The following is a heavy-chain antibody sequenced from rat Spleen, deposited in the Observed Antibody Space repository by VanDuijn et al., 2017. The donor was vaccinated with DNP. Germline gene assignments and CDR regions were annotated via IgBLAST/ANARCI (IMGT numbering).Heavy chain of an antibody. CDR1: GFSLTSYG. V-gene: IGHV2S1*01. J-gene: IGHJ2*01. D-gene: IGHD1-3*01. CDR3: TRDWGSGSHHFDY. CDR2: LQSDGNT. Sequence: QVQLKESGPGLVQPSQTLSLTCTVSGFSLTSYGVSWVRQPPGKGLEWMGRLQSDGNTDYNSVLKSRLSISRDTSKSQVLLKMNSLQTEDTAIYFCTRDWGSGSHHFDYWGQGVLVTVSS.